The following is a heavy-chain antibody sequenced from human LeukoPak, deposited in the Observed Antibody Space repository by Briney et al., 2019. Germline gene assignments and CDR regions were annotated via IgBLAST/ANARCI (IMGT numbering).Heavy chain of an antibody. Sequence: GGSLRLSCAASGFTFSIYAMSWVRLAPGKGLEWVSTINDGGGNTYYADSVRGRFTISRDNSAGTLFLQMNSLRAEDAAVYYCAKLYSTGWFPCDYWGQGTLVTVSS. CDR2: INDGGGNT. D-gene: IGHD6-19*01. CDR3: AKLYSTGWFPCDY. J-gene: IGHJ4*02. CDR1: GFTFSIYA. V-gene: IGHV3-23*01.